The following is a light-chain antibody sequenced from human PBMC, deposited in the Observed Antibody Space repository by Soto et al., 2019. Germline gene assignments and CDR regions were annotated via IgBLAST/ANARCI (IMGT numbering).Light chain of an antibody. J-gene: IGLJ2*01. CDR1: SSDVGGYNY. CDR2: EVS. V-gene: IGLV2-14*01. Sequence: QSALTQPASVSGSPGQSITISCTGTSSDVGGYNYVSWYQHHPRKAPKLMISEVSNRPSGVSNRFSGSKSGNTASLTISGLQAEDEADYYCSSYTSSSTLVFGGGTKLTVL. CDR3: SSYTSSSTLV.